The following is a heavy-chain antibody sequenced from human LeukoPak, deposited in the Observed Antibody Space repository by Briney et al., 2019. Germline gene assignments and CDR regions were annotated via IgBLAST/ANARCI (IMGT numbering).Heavy chain of an antibody. D-gene: IGHD2-2*01. J-gene: IGHJ4*02. CDR2: IYTSGST. Sequence: SETLSLTCTVSGGSISSGSYYWSWIRQPPGKGLEWIGRIYTSGSTNYNPSLKSRVTISVDTSKNQFSLKLSSVTASDTDVYYCASGSSTSSTYDYWGQGTLVTVSS. CDR1: GGSISSGSYY. V-gene: IGHV4-61*02. CDR3: ASGSSTSSTYDY.